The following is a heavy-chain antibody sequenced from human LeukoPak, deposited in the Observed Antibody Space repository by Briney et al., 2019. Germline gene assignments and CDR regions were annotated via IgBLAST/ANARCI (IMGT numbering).Heavy chain of an antibody. CDR1: GFTFSSYD. D-gene: IGHD4-17*01. J-gene: IGHJ4*02. Sequence: PGGSPRLSCAASGFTFSSYDMHWVRQATGKGLEWVSAIGTAGDTYYPGSVKGRFTISRENAKNSLYLQMNSLRAGDTAVYYCARGGGDYGDPVLFDYWGQGTLVTVSS. CDR3: ARGGGDYGDPVLFDY. CDR2: IGTAGDT. V-gene: IGHV3-13*01.